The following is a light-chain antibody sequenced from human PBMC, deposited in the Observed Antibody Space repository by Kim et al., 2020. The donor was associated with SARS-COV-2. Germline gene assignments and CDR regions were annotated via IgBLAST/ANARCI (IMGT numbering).Light chain of an antibody. CDR2: GAS. J-gene: IGKJ2*01. Sequence: EIVLTQSPGTLSLSPGERATLSCRASQSVRSSYLAWYQQKPSQAPRLLIYGASSRATGIPDRFSGSGSGTDFTLTISRLEPEDFAVYYCQQYGSTPYTFGQGTKLEIK. CDR1: QSVRSSY. CDR3: QQYGSTPYT. V-gene: IGKV3-20*01.